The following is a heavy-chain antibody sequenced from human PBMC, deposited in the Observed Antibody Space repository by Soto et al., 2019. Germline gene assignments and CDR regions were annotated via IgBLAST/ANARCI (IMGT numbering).Heavy chain of an antibody. J-gene: IGHJ5*02. CDR2: IYYSGST. V-gene: IGHV4-31*03. Sequence: QVQLQESGPGLVKPSQTLSLTCTVSGGSISSGGYYWSWIRQHPGKGLEWIGYIYYSGSTYYNPSLKCRVTISVDTSKNQFSLKLSSVTAADTAVYYCARDSREEYCISTSCYIGGWFDPWGQGTLVTVSS. CDR1: GGSISSGGYY. CDR3: ARDSREEYCISTSCYIGGWFDP. D-gene: IGHD2-2*02.